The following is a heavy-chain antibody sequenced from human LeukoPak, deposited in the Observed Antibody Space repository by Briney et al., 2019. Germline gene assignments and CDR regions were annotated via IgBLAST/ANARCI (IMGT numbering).Heavy chain of an antibody. Sequence: ASVKVSCKASGYTFTSYYMHWVRQAPGQGLEWMGWISAYNGNTNYAQKYQGRVTMTTDTSTTTAYMELRSLRSDDTAVYYCARERSGYDFWGQGTLVTVSS. J-gene: IGHJ4*02. CDR3: ARERSGYDF. D-gene: IGHD5-12*01. CDR2: ISAYNGNT. CDR1: GYTFTSYY. V-gene: IGHV1-18*04.